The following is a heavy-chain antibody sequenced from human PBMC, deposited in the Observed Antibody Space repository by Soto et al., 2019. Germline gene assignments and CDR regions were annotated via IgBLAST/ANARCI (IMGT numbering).Heavy chain of an antibody. CDR2: IYYSGST. V-gene: IGHV4-30-4*01. CDR1: GGSISSGDYY. D-gene: IGHD3-22*01. CDR3: ARASSMIVVVPTAYGMDV. J-gene: IGHJ6*02. Sequence: PSETLSLTCTVSGGSISSGDYYWSWIRQPPGKGLEWIGYIYYSGSTYYNPSLKSRVTISVDTSKNQFSLKPSSVTAADTAVYYCARASSMIVVVPTAYGMDVWGQGTTVTVSS.